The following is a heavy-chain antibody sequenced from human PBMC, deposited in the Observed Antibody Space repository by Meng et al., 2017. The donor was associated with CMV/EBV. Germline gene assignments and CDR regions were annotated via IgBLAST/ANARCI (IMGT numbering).Heavy chain of an antibody. J-gene: IGHJ5*02. Sequence: GESLKISCAASGFTFSSYWMHWVRQAPGKGLVWVSRINSDGSSTGYADSVKGRFTISRDNAKNTLYLQMNSLRAEDTAVYYCARGSKDAFGLRWNWFDPWGQGTLVTVSS. CDR3: ARGSKDAFGLRWNWFDP. CDR1: GFTFSSYW. V-gene: IGHV3-74*01. D-gene: IGHD4-23*01. CDR2: INSDGSST.